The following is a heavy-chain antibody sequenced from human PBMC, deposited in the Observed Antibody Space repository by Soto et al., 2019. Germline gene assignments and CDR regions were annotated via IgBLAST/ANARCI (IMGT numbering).Heavy chain of an antibody. Sequence: EVQLLESGGDLVQPGGSLRLSCAASGLIFSDYAMSWVRQAPGKGLECVACISGSGGNTFYADSVKGRFTISRDNSKNKLSLHMNSLRVDDTAVYFCAKDRFGIVGPVDYWGQGTLVTGSS. D-gene: IGHD1-26*01. CDR2: ISGSGGNT. J-gene: IGHJ4*02. CDR1: GLIFSDYA. CDR3: AKDRFGIVGPVDY. V-gene: IGHV3-23*01.